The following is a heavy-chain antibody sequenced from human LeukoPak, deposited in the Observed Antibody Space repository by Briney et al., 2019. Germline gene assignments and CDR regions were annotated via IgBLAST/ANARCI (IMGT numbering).Heavy chain of an antibody. Sequence: GGSLRLSCAASGFTFTNAWMNWVRQAPGKGLEWVGRIKRKSDGGTTDYAAPVKGRFTMSRDDSKNTLYLQMNSLKTEDTAVYYCITPLPYSAQGGQGTLVTVSS. J-gene: IGHJ4*02. CDR3: ITPLPYSAQ. CDR1: GFTFTNAW. CDR2: IKRKSDGGTT. V-gene: IGHV3-15*07. D-gene: IGHD2-21*01.